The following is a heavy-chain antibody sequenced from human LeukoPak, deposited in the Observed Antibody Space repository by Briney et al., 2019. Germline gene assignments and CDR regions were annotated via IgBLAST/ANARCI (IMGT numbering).Heavy chain of an antibody. V-gene: IGHV1-2*02. D-gene: IGHD1-26*01. J-gene: IGHJ3*02. Sequence: ASVKVSCNASGYTFTGYYMHWVRQAPGQGLEWMGWINPNSGGTNYAQKFQGRVTMTRDTSISTAYMELSRLRSDDTAVYYCAKVGATAPLDAFDIWGQGTMVTVSS. CDR1: GYTFTGYY. CDR2: INPNSGGT. CDR3: AKVGATAPLDAFDI.